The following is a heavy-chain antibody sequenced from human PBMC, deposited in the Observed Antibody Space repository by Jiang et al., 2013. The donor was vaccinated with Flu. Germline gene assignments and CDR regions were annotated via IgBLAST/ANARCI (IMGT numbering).Heavy chain of an antibody. CDR3: ARVGGPSRARRGGDY. J-gene: IGHJ4*02. Sequence: LLKPSETLSLTCAVYGGSFSGYYWSWIRQPPGKGLEWIGEINHSGSTNYNPSLKSRVTISVDTSKNQFSLKLSSVTAADTAVYYCARVGGPSRARRGGDYWGQGTLVTVSS. V-gene: IGHV4-34*01. CDR1: GGSFSGYY. CDR2: INHSGST. D-gene: IGHD3-16*01.